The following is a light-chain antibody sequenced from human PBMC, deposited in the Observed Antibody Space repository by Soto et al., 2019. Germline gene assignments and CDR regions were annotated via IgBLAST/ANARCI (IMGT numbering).Light chain of an antibody. Sequence: EIVMTQSPATLSVSPGERATLSCRASQSVSSNLAWYQQKPGQAPRLLIYGASTRATGIPARFSGSGSGTEFTLTISSLQSEDFAVYYCQQYSNSPPITFGPGTKVDIK. CDR1: QSVSSN. CDR3: QQYSNSPPIT. J-gene: IGKJ3*01. V-gene: IGKV3-15*01. CDR2: GAS.